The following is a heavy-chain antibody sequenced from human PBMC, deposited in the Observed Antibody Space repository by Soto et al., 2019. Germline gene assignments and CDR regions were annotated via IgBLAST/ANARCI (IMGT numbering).Heavy chain of an antibody. CDR2: MSYDGSDK. Sequence: QVQLVESGGGVVQPGRSLRLSCAASGFTFSSYTMHWVRRAPGKGLEWVTLMSYDGSDKYYADSVKGRFTISRDNSQSTLYLQMNRLRADDTAVYYCARDPGSSGWNYGMDVWGQGTTVTVSS. CDR3: ARDPGSSGWNYGMDV. D-gene: IGHD6-19*01. J-gene: IGHJ6*02. V-gene: IGHV3-30-3*01. CDR1: GFTFSSYT.